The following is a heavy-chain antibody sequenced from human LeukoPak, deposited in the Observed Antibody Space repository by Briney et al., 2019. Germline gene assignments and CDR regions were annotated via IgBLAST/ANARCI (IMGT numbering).Heavy chain of an antibody. CDR3: ANGYSGAWSL. Sequence: PGGSLRLSCAASGFTFSTYIMNWVRQAPGKGLEWVAYISGSGNNIYYADSVKGRFTVSRDNAKNSLFLQMNSLRAEDTAVYYCANGYSGAWSLGGQGTLVTVPS. V-gene: IGHV3-48*01. J-gene: IGHJ4*02. CDR1: GFTFSTYI. CDR2: ISGSGNNI. D-gene: IGHD6-19*01.